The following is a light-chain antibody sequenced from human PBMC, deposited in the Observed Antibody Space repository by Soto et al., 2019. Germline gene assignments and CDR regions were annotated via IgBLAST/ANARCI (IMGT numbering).Light chain of an antibody. CDR1: QGLSSR. CDR3: QQSNSFPLT. Sequence: DIQMTQSPSSVSASVGDRVTITCRASQGLSSRLAWYQQKPGKAPNLLIYAASSLQSGVPSRFSGSGSETDLTLTIGSLQPEDFATYYCQQSNSFPLTFGGGTKVEIK. V-gene: IGKV1-12*01. J-gene: IGKJ4*01. CDR2: AAS.